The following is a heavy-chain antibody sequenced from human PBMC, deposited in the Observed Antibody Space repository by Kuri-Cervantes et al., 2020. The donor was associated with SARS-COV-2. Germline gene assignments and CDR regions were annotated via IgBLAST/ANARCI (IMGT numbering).Heavy chain of an antibody. CDR3: ARERGVIPAGLGWFDP. Sequence: GESLKISCAASGFTFRSSSINWVRQAPGKGLEWVSFISSGSNSIYYADSVKGRFTISRDNSKNSLYLQMNSLRVEDTAVYYCARERGVIPAGLGWFDPWGQGTLVTVSS. V-gene: IGHV3-48*01. CDR1: GFTFRSSS. J-gene: IGHJ5*02. CDR2: ISSGSNSI. D-gene: IGHD2-2*01.